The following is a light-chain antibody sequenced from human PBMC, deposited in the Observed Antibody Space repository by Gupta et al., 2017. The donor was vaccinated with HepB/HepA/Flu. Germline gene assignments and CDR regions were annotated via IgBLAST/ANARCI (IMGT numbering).Light chain of an antibody. V-gene: IGKV1-39*01. CDR1: QTISTY. J-gene: IGKJ2*01. CDR3: LHTDNTPFT. CDR2: GAS. Sequence: DSQMTHPPSCLSASVGDRVIITCRASQTISTYLNWYQQKPGKAPKLLIYGASSVQSGVPSRFSGSASGTDFTLTISRLQPEEFATYYCLHTDNTPFTFGPGTVLEIK.